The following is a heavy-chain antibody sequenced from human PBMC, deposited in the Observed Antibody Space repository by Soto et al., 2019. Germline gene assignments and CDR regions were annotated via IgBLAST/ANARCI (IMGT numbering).Heavy chain of an antibody. D-gene: IGHD3-22*01. V-gene: IGHV3-21*01. Sequence: EVQVVESGGGLVKPGGSLRLSCAGSGFTLSSNSMNWVRKAPGKGLEWVSSISSSSSYIYYADSVKGRFTISRDNAKNSLYLKMNSLRAEDTAVYYCAMDYDSRGGRFDSWGQGTLVTVSS. CDR2: ISSSSSYI. J-gene: IGHJ4*02. CDR1: GFTLSSNS. CDR3: AMDYDSRGGRFDS.